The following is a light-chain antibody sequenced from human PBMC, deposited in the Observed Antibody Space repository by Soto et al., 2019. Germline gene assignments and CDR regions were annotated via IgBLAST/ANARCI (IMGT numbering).Light chain of an antibody. CDR2: GVS. Sequence: EIVLTQSPGTLSLSPGRRATLSCRASQRLSASDIAWYQQKPGQAPKFLIYGVSSRATGIPDRFSGSGSGTDFTLTISTLEPEDFAVYHCHQYGSSPLITFGQGTRLEI. CDR3: HQYGSSPLIT. V-gene: IGKV3-20*01. CDR1: QRLSASD. J-gene: IGKJ5*01.